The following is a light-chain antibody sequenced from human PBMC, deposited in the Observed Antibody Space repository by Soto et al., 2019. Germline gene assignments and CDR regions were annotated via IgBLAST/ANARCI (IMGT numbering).Light chain of an antibody. V-gene: IGLV2-23*02. CDR1: RSDVGSYNL. CDR3: CSYAGSSTYV. Sequence: QSVLTQPASVSGSPGQSITISCTGTRSDVGSYNLVSWYQQQPGEAPKLMIYEVTKRPSGVSYRFSGSKSGNTASLTISGLQADDEADYNCCSYAGSSTYVCGTGTKVTVL. J-gene: IGLJ1*01. CDR2: EVT.